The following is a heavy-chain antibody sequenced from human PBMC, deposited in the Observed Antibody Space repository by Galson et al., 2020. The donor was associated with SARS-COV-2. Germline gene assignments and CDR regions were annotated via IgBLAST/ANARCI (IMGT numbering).Heavy chain of an antibody. J-gene: IGHJ4*02. Sequence: SETLSLTCAVYGGSISGYDWSWIRQPPGKGLEWIGEINHSGSTNYNPSLKSRVTISVDTSKNQFSLKLSSVTAADTAVYYCARGRGVPTTIPPGCDYWGQGTLVTVSS. V-gene: IGHV4-34*01. CDR1: GGSISGYD. CDR2: INHSGST. D-gene: IGHD1-26*01. CDR3: ARGRGVPTTIPPGCDY.